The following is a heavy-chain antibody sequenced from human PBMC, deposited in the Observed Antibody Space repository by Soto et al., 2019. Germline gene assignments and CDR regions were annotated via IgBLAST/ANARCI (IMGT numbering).Heavy chain of an antibody. Sequence: EVQLVESGGGVVQPGGSLRLSCAASGFSFSTYSMNWVRQAPGKRLEWVSYISSRSYTIYYVDSVKGRFTISRDNAKNSLYLQMNSLRDEDTAVYYCARGGSSSDNGMDVWGQGTTVSVSS. V-gene: IGHV3-48*02. CDR2: ISSRSYTI. CDR3: ARGGSSSDNGMDV. J-gene: IGHJ6*02. D-gene: IGHD6-6*01. CDR1: GFSFSTYS.